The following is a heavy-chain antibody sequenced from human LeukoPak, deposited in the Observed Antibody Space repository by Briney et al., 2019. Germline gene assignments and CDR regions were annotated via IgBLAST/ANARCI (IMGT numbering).Heavy chain of an antibody. CDR3: ARGLKRRITMVRGVIMNRWFDP. J-gene: IGHJ5*02. CDR2: INHSGST. Sequence: SETLSLTCAVYGGSFSGYYWSWIRQPPGKGLEWIGEINHSGSTNYNPSLKSRVTISVDTSKNQFSLKLSSVTAADTAVYYCARGLKRRITMVRGVIMNRWFDPWGQGTLVTVSS. CDR1: GGSFSGYY. D-gene: IGHD3-10*01. V-gene: IGHV4-34*01.